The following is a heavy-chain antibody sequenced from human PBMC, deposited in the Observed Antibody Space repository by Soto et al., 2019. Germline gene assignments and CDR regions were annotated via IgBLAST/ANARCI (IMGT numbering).Heavy chain of an antibody. V-gene: IGHV3-49*03. CDR3: TSYGGNSGGWGIDY. J-gene: IGHJ4*02. Sequence: EVQLLESGGGLVQSGGSLRLSCAASGFTFGDYAMSWFRQAPGKGLEWVGFIRSKAYGGTTEYAASVKGRFTISRDDSKSIAYLQMNSLKTEDTAVYYCTSYGGNSGGWGIDYWGQGTLVTVSS. D-gene: IGHD4-17*01. CDR1: GFTFGDYA. CDR2: IRSKAYGGTT.